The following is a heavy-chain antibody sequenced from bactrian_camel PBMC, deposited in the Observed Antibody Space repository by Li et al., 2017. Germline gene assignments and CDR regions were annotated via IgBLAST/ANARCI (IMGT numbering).Heavy chain of an antibody. Sequence: HVQLVESGGGSVQAGGSLNISCVDSGYTDSGVCMAWFRQGPGEEREGVASDWGNGGREWYADSVKGRFTISRDNAKNTVYLQMNSLLPEDTAMYYCAEDRFACLKGPHSRLDRNEYKVWGQGTQVTVS. CDR3: AEDRFACLKGPHSRLDRNEYKV. CDR1: GYTDSGVC. D-gene: IGHD5*01. V-gene: IGHV3-3*01. CDR2: DWGNGGRE. J-gene: IGHJ4*01.